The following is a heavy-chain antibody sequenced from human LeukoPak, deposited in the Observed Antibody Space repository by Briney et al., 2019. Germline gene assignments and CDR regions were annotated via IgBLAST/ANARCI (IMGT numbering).Heavy chain of an antibody. V-gene: IGHV4-4*09. CDR2: TYTSGDT. Sequence: PSETLSLTCTVSGYSITSLYLSWIRQPPGKGLEVIGYTYTSGDTNYNPSLKSRVSISLDTSKNQVSLKMSSVTAADTAVYYCAGTARVFDFWGQGILVTVSS. CDR1: GYSITSLY. CDR3: AGTARVFDF. J-gene: IGHJ4*02. D-gene: IGHD5-18*01.